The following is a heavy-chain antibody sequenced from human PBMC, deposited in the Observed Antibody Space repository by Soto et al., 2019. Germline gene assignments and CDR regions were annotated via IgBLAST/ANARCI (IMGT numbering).Heavy chain of an antibody. CDR3: ARDLEPYRLLFRPIDY. CDR1: GFTFSSYG. V-gene: IGHV3-33*01. J-gene: IGHJ4*02. Sequence: QVQLVESGGGVVQPGRSLRLSCAASGFTFSSYGMHWVRQAPGKGLEWVAVIWYDGSNKYYADSVKGRFTISRDNSKNTLYLQMNSLRAEDTAVYYCARDLEPYRLLFRPIDYWGQGTLVTVSS. D-gene: IGHD2-2*01. CDR2: IWYDGSNK.